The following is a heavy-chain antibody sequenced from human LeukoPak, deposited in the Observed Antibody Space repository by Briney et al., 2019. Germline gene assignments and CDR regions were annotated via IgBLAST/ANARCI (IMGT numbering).Heavy chain of an antibody. V-gene: IGHV3-23*01. CDR1: RFTFSNYA. CDR2: ISGSGGST. Sequence: GGSLRLSCAASRFTFSNYAMSWVRQAPGKGLEWVSPISGSGGSTYYADSVKGRFTISRDNPKNTLYLQMNSLRAEDTAVYYCAKPGGGYCSGGSCHEFDYWGQGTLVTVSS. J-gene: IGHJ4*02. CDR3: AKPGGGYCSGGSCHEFDY. D-gene: IGHD2-15*01.